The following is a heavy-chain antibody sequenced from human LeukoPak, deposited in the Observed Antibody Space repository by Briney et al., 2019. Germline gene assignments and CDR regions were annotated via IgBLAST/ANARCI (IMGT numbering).Heavy chain of an antibody. CDR3: ARDPWGSYRQLDY. J-gene: IGHJ4*02. D-gene: IGHD3-16*02. Sequence: GGSLRLSCAASGFTFSSYSMNWVRQAPGKGLEWVSAISGRGDTSYYADSVKGRFTISRDNSKNTLYLQMNSLRAEDTAVYYCARDPWGSYRQLDYWGQGTLVTVSS. CDR1: GFTFSSYS. CDR2: ISGRGDTS. V-gene: IGHV3-23*01.